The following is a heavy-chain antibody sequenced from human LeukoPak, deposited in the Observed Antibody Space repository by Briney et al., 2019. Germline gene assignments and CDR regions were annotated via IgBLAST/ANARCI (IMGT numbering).Heavy chain of an antibody. J-gene: IGHJ4*02. CDR2: INHSGST. D-gene: IGHD3-22*01. CDR3: ARGAQTYYDKAPVDY. V-gene: IGHV4-34*01. CDR1: GGSFSGYY. Sequence: SETLSLTCAVYGGSFSGYYWSWIRQPPGKGLEWIGEINHSGSTNYNPSLKSRVTISVDTSKSQIYLKLHSMTAADTAVYYCARGAQTYYDKAPVDYWGQGTLVTVSS.